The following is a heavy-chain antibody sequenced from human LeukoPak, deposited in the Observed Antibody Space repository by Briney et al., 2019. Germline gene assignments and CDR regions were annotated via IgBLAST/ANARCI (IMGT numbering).Heavy chain of an antibody. Sequence: SETLSLTCTVSGGSISSYYWSWIRQPPGKGLEWIGYIYDSGSTNYNPSLKSRVTISVDTSKNQFSLKLSSVTAADTAVYYCATTLWAAAGAFDIWGQGTMVTVS. CDR3: ATTLWAAAGAFDI. D-gene: IGHD6-13*01. J-gene: IGHJ3*02. CDR2: IYDSGST. V-gene: IGHV4-59*01. CDR1: GGSISSYY.